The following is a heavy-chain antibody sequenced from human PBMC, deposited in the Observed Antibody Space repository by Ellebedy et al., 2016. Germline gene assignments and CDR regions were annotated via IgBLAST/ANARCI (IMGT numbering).Heavy chain of an antibody. D-gene: IGHD2-2*01. CDR3: ARGTPPPGTSRNYYGMDV. Sequence: SVKVSCXASGGTFSSYAISWVRQAPGQGLEWMGGIIPIFGTANYAQKFQGRVTITADESTSTAYMELSSLRSEDTAVYYCARGTPPPGTSRNYYGMDVWGQGTTVTVSS. CDR1: GGTFSSYA. CDR2: IIPIFGTA. V-gene: IGHV1-69*13. J-gene: IGHJ6*02.